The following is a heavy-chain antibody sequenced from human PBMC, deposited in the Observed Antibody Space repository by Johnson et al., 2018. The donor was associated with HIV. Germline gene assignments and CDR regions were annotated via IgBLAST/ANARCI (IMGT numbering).Heavy chain of an antibody. J-gene: IGHJ3*02. Sequence: VYLVESGGGVVRPGGSLRLSCAASGFTFDDYGMSWVRQAPGKGLEWVSGINWNGGSTGYADSVKGRFTISRDNAKNSLYLQMNSLRAEDTALYYCAGRFYYDSSGYYSAAFDIWGQGTMVTVSS. CDR3: AGRFYYDSSGYYSAAFDI. CDR1: GFTFDDYG. D-gene: IGHD3-22*01. CDR2: INWNGGST. V-gene: IGHV3-20*04.